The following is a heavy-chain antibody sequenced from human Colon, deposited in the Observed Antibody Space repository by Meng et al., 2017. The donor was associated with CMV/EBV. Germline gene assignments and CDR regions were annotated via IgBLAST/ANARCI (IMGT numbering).Heavy chain of an antibody. Sequence: ASVKVSCKASGGTFSSYAISWVRQAPGEGLEWMGIINPSGGSTSYAQKFQGRVTMTRDTSTSTVYMELSSLRSEDTAVFYCARSDYYGSGSYYFPLSYWGQGTLVTVSS. D-gene: IGHD3-10*01. CDR1: GGTFSSYA. CDR3: ARSDYYGSGSYYFPLSY. J-gene: IGHJ4*02. CDR2: INPSGGST. V-gene: IGHV1-46*01.